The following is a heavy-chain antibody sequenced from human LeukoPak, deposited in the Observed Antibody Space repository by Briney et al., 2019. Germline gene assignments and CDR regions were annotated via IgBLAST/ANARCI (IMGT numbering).Heavy chain of an antibody. J-gene: IGHJ4*02. CDR3: SRDRPRYFEY. V-gene: IGHV3-30*03. CDR1: GFTFSSYG. CDR2: ISYDGSDK. Sequence: GGSLRLSCAASGFTFSSYGMHWVRQAPGKGLEWVAVISYDGSDKYYTDSVKGRFTVSRDNAQNSLYLQMNSLRVEDTAVYYCSRDRPRYFEYWGLGTLVTVPS.